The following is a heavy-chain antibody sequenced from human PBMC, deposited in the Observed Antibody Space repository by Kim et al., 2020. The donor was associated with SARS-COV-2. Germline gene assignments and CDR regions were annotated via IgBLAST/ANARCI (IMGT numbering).Heavy chain of an antibody. Sequence: YAQEVQGRVTMTRDTSTSTVYMELSSLRSEETAVYYCAGARYFDWLSLDYWGQGTLVTVSS. J-gene: IGHJ4*02. D-gene: IGHD3-9*01. CDR3: AGARYFDWLSLDY. V-gene: IGHV1-46*01.